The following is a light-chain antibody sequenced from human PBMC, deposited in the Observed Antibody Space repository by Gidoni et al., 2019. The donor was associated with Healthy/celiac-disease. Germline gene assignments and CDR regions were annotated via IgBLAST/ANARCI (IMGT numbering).Light chain of an antibody. CDR3: QSADSSGTYTV. CDR2: KDS. Sequence: SYELTQPPSVSVSPGQTARITCSGDALPKQYAYWYQQKPGQAPVLVIYKDSERTSGIPERFPGSSSGTTVTLTISGVQAEDEADYYCQSADSSGTYTVFGGGTKLTVL. J-gene: IGLJ2*01. V-gene: IGLV3-25*03. CDR1: ALPKQY.